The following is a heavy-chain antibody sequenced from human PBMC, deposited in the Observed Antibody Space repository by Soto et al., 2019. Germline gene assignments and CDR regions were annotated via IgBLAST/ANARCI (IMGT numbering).Heavy chain of an antibody. CDR3: ARDRPPGIAVAGTAKTTLPRY. Sequence: ASVKVSCKASGYTFTSYGISWVRQAPGQGLEWMGWISAYNGNTNYAQKLQGRVTMTTDTSTSTAYMELRSLRSDDTAVYYCARDRPPGIAVAGTAKTTLPRYWGQGTLVTVSS. J-gene: IGHJ4*02. CDR2: ISAYNGNT. V-gene: IGHV1-18*01. CDR1: GYTFTSYG. D-gene: IGHD6-19*01.